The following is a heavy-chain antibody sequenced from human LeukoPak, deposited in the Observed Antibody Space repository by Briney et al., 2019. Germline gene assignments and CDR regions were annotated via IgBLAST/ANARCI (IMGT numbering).Heavy chain of an antibody. CDR2: INHSGST. CDR1: GGSFSGYY. J-gene: IGHJ5*02. CDR3: ARAGFWSGYCWFDP. V-gene: IGHV4-34*01. Sequence: SETLSLTCAVYGGSFSGYYWSWIRQPPGKGLEWIGEINHSGSTNYNPSLKSRVTISVDTSKNQFSLKLSSVTAADTAVYYCARAGFWSGYCWFDPWGQGTLVTVSS. D-gene: IGHD3-3*01.